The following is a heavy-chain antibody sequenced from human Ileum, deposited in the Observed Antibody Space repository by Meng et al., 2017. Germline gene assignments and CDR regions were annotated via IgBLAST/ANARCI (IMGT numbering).Heavy chain of an antibody. J-gene: IGHJ5*02. V-gene: IGHV4-38-2*02. CDR2: IHHSGST. CDR3: ARDLFTAQLRNQHPYNWFDP. CDR1: GFSISSDYY. D-gene: IGHD1-26*01. Sequence: SETLSLTCAVSGFSISSDYYWGWFRQSPGKGLEWIGAIHHSGSTYFKASLKSRVSMAIDTSKNQFSLNLGSVTAADTAVYYGARDLFTAQLRNQHPYNWFDPWGQGTLVTVSS.